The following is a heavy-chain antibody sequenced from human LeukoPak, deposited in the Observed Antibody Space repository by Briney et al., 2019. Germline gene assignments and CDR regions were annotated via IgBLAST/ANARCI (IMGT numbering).Heavy chain of an antibody. CDR2: ISSSGSTI. J-gene: IGHJ4*02. CDR3: ARDRRSSIPVDY. Sequence: PGGSLRLSCAASGFTFSSYEMNWVRQAPGKGLEWVSYISSSGSTIYYADPVKGRFTISRDNAKNSLYLQMNSLRAEDTAVYYCARDRRSSIPVDYWGQGTLVTVSS. CDR1: GFTFSSYE. D-gene: IGHD2-2*02. V-gene: IGHV3-48*03.